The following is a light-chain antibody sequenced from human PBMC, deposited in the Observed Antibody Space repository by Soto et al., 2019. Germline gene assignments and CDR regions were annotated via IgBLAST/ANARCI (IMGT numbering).Light chain of an antibody. Sequence: EILLTQSPSTLSLSPGERATLSCGASQSVSSYLAWYQQKPGQAPRLLIYDASNRATGIPARYSGSGSGTDFTLTISSLEPEDFAVYYCQQRSNWLITFGQGTRLEIK. V-gene: IGKV3-11*01. CDR1: QSVSSY. J-gene: IGKJ5*01. CDR3: QQRSNWLIT. CDR2: DAS.